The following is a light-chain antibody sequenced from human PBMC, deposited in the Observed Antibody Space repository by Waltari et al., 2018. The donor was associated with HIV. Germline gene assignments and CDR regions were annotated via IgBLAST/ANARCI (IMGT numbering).Light chain of an antibody. CDR3: QQYYSTPLT. CDR1: QSVLYSSNNRNY. J-gene: IGKJ4*01. V-gene: IGKV4-1*01. Sequence: DIVMTQSPGSLAVSLGERATINCKSSQSVLYSSNNRNYLAWYQQKPGQPPKLLIYWSSTRESGVPDRFSGGGSGTDFTLTISSLQAEDVAVYYCQQYYSTPLTFGGGTKVEIK. CDR2: WSS.